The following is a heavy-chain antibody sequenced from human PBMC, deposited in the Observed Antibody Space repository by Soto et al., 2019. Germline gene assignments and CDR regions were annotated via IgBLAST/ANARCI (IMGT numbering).Heavy chain of an antibody. CDR3: VRPTYYYDSSEPPAY. J-gene: IGHJ4*02. D-gene: IGHD3-22*01. Sequence: HPGGSLRLSCAASGFTFSTYSMNWVRQAPGKGLEWVSYISSSSSTIFYTDSVKGRFTVSRDNAKNSLYLQMNSLRAEDTAVYYCVRPTYYYDSSEPPAYCGQGTLVTGSS. V-gene: IGHV3-48*01. CDR1: GFTFSTYS. CDR2: ISSSSSTI.